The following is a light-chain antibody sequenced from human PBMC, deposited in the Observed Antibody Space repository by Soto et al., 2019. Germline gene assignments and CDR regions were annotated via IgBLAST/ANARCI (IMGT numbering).Light chain of an antibody. J-gene: IGKJ1*01. V-gene: IGKV1-5*01. CDR1: ESISTS. Sequence: DIQMTQSPPTLSALVGDSVTISCRASESISTSLAWYQWKPGKAPKLLIYEASYLESGVPSRFSGSGSGTEFSLIIRSLQPADFATYYCQQYDTYGWTFGQGTRVEI. CDR3: QQYDTYGWT. CDR2: EAS.